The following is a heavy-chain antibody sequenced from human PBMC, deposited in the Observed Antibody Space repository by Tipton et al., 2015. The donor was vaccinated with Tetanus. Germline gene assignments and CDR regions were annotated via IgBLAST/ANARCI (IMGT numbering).Heavy chain of an antibody. CDR3: AKEFQRARIRFFDS. V-gene: IGHV3-30*18. Sequence: SLRLSCAASGFTFSGSAMHWVRQAPGKGLEWVAVIAFDGKNERYADSVKGRFIISRDNSKNTLYLQMNSLRPEDTAVYYCAKEFQRARIRFFDSWGQGTQVTASS. D-gene: IGHD2-15*01. J-gene: IGHJ4*02. CDR2: IAFDGKNE. CDR1: GFTFSGSA.